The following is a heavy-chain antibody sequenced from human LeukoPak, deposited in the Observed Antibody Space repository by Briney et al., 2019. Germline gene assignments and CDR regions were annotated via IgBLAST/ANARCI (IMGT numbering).Heavy chain of an antibody. D-gene: IGHD3-22*01. Sequence: SETLSLTCAVYGGSFSGYYWSWIRQPPGKGLEWIGEINHSGSTNYNPSLKSRVTISVDTSKNQFSLKLSSVTAADTAVYYCARGRGGSRSGYYDRSGYGPPYYFDYWGQGTLVTVSS. CDR2: INHSGST. CDR1: GGSFSGYY. V-gene: IGHV4-34*01. J-gene: IGHJ4*02. CDR3: ARGRGGSRSGYYDRSGYGPPYYFDY.